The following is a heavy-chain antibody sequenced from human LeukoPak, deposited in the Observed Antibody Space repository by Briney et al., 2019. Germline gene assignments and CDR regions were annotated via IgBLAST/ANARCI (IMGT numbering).Heavy chain of an antibody. V-gene: IGHV4-39*01. CDR1: GASISGGTYY. CDR2: IYYTGST. Sequence: PSETLSLTCSVSGASISGGTYYWGRIRQPPGKGLEWIGSIYYTGSTYDNPSLKSRVTISVGTSKNQFSLKLSSVTAADTAVYYCARRGGSGRAFDYWGQGTLVTVSS. J-gene: IGHJ4*02. CDR3: ARRGGSGRAFDY. D-gene: IGHD1-26*01.